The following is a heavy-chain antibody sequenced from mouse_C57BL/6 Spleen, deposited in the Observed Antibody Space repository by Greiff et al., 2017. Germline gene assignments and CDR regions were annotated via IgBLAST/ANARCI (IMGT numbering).Heavy chain of an antibody. J-gene: IGHJ1*03. CDR1: GYSFTDYN. CDR2: INPNYGTT. CDR3: ARRGITTVVEAWYFDV. Sequence: VQLKESGPELVKPGASVKISCKASGYSFTDYNMNWVKQSNGKSLEWIGVINPNYGTTSYNQKFKGKATLTVDQSSSTAYMQLNSLTSEDSAVYYCARRGITTVVEAWYFDVWGTGTTVTVSS. D-gene: IGHD1-1*01. V-gene: IGHV1-39*01.